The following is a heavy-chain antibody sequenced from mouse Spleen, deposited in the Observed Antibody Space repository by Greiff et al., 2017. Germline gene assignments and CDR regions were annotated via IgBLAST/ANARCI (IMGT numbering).Heavy chain of an antibody. J-gene: IGHJ1*01. Sequence: QVQLQQPGAELVKPGASLKVSCKSSGYTFTSYWMHWVTQMPGQGLAWIGSIHPSATDTIYNQKFKGKATLTVDTSSSTAYMQLSSLTSEASAVYYCAIGGNYWYCDVWGAGTQGTVSA. CDR3: AIGGNYWYCDV. CDR2: IHPSATDT. CDR1: GYTFTSYW. D-gene: IGHD2-1*01. V-gene: IGHV1-74*01.